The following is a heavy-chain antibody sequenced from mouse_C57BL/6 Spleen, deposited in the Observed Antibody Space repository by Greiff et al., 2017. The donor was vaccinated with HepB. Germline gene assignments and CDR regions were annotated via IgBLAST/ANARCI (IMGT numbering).Heavy chain of an antibody. J-gene: IGHJ2*01. CDR1: GFTFSSYA. Sequence: DVMLVESGGGLVKPGGSLKLSCAASGFTFSSYAMSWVRQTPEKRLEWVATISDGGSYTYYPDNVKGRFTISRYNAKNNLYLQMSHLKSEDTAMYYCARAFITTVVARDYFDYWGQGTTLTVSS. D-gene: IGHD1-1*01. CDR2: ISDGGSYT. V-gene: IGHV5-4*03. CDR3: ARAFITTVVARDYFDY.